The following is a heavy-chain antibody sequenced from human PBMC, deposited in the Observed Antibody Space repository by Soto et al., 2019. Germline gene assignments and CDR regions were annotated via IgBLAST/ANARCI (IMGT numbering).Heavy chain of an antibody. J-gene: IGHJ6*02. CDR1: GFTFSSYA. Sequence: PGGSLRLSCAASGFTFSSYAMSWVRQAPGKGLEWVSAISGSGGSTYYADSVKGRFTISRDNSKNTLYLQMNSLRAEDTAVYYRAKDLDSSSWDYYYYYGMDVWGQGTTVTVSS. CDR2: ISGSGGST. CDR3: AKDLDSSSWDYYYYYGMDV. V-gene: IGHV3-23*01. D-gene: IGHD6-13*01.